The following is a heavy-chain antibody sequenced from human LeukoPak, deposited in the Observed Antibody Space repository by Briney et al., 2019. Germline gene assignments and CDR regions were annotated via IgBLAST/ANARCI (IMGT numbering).Heavy chain of an antibody. CDR3: ARDAGHQLSRRNYYAMDV. CDR2: IYHSGST. CDR1: GGSISSGGYY. J-gene: IGHJ6*02. Sequence: SETLSLTCTVSGGSISSGGYYWSWIRQPPGKGLEWIGYIYHSGSTYYNPSLKSRVTISVDRSKNQFSLKLSSVTAADTAVYYCARDAGHQLSRRNYYAMDVWGQGTTVTVSS. V-gene: IGHV4-30-2*01. D-gene: IGHD2-2*01.